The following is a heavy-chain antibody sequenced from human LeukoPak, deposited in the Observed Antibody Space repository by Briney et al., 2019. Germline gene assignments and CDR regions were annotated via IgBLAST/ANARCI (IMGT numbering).Heavy chain of an antibody. D-gene: IGHD2-2*01. CDR1: GYTFTGYY. Sequence: ASVKVSCKASGYTFTGYYMHWVRQAPGQGLEWMGWINPNSGGTNYAQKLQGRVTMTTDTSTSTAYMELRSLRSDDTAVYYCASGGVVPAAVDYYYYGMDVWGQGTTVTVSS. J-gene: IGHJ6*02. CDR2: INPNSGGT. CDR3: ASGGVVPAAVDYYYYGMDV. V-gene: IGHV1-2*02.